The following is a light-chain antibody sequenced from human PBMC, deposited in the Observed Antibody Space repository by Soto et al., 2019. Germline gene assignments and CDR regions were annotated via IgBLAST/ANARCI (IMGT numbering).Light chain of an antibody. CDR3: AAWDDSLNGFYV. J-gene: IGLJ1*01. V-gene: IGLV1-44*01. CDR1: SSNIGSNT. CDR2: YND. Sequence: QSVLTQPPSASGTPGQRVTISCSGSSSNIGSNTVNWYQQLPGTAPKLLIYYNDQRPSGVPDRFSGSKSGTSASLAISGLQSEDEADYYCAAWDDSLNGFYVFGTGTKVNVL.